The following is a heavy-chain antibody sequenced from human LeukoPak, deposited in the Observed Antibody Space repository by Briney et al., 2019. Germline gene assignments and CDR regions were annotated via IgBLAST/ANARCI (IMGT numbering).Heavy chain of an antibody. Sequence: PIFVTANYSQKFQGRVTITADESTSTAYMELSSLISEDTAVYYCARGLLPAGDYVWYFDLWGRGTLVTVSS. D-gene: IGHD4-17*01. CDR2: PIFVTA. J-gene: IGHJ2*01. V-gene: IGHV1-69*01. CDR3: ARGLLPAGDYVWYFDL.